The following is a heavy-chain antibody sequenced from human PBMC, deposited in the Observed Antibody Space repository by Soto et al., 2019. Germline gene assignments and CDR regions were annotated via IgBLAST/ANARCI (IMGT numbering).Heavy chain of an antibody. CDR2: IYPGDSDT. Sequence: ESLKISCKGSGYSYTSYWIGWVRQMPRKGLEWMGIIYPGDSDTRYSPSFQGQVTISADKSISTAYLQWSSLKASDTAMYYCARHSGYYDSSGYYYYYYGMDVWGQGTTVTVSS. CDR3: ARHSGYYDSSGYYYYYYGMDV. D-gene: IGHD3-22*01. CDR1: GYSYTSYW. J-gene: IGHJ6*02. V-gene: IGHV5-51*01.